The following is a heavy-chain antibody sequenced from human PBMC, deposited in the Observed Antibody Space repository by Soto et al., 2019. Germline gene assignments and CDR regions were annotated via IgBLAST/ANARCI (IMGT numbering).Heavy chain of an antibody. CDR1: GFTFSSYG. CDR3: VGDGNNWNDFDY. Sequence: PGGSLRLSCAAPGFTFSSYGMHWVRQAPGKGLEWVAVIWYDGSNKHYADSVKGRFTISRDNSKNSLYLQMNSLRVEDTAVYYCVGDGNNWNDFDYWGQGTLVTVSS. D-gene: IGHD1-20*01. V-gene: IGHV3-33*01. J-gene: IGHJ4*02. CDR2: IWYDGSNK.